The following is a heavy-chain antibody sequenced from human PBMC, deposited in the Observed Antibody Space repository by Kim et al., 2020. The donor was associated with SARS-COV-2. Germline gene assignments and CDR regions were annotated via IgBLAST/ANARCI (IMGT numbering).Heavy chain of an antibody. J-gene: IGHJ4*02. D-gene: IGHD3-10*01. Sequence: ARRCQGRVTMTEDTSTDTAYMELGSVRSEDTAVYYCATDRGGSGSAYFDYWGQGTLVTVSS. CDR3: ATDRGGSGSAYFDY. V-gene: IGHV1-24*01.